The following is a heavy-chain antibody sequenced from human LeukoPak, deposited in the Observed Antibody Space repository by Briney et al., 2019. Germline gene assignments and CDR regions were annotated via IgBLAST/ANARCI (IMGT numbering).Heavy chain of an antibody. V-gene: IGHV4-4*07. CDR2: FYHSGSP. D-gene: IGHD6-19*01. CDR1: GGSISSYY. J-gene: IGHJ4*02. CDR3: AREWGYSSGWPFDY. Sequence: SETLSLTCTVSGGSISSYYWSWIRQPAGKGLEWIGSFYHSGSPYYNPSLKSRVTISVDTSKNQFSLKLSSVTAADTAVYYCAREWGYSSGWPFDYWGRGTLVTVSS.